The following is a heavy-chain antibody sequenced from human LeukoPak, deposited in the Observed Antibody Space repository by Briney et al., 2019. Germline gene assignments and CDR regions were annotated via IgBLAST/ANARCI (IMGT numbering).Heavy chain of an antibody. CDR2: ISPSGGSS. D-gene: IGHD3-10*01. J-gene: IGHJ4*02. CDR3: ARVSEETGSDY. Sequence: ASVKVSCKASGYTFTDYYIHWVRQAPGQGLEWMGIISPSGGSSSYAQKFQGRVTMTRDKSTSTVYMELSRLRSEDTAVYYCARVSEETGSDYWGQGTLVTVPP. V-gene: IGHV1-46*01. CDR1: GYTFTDYY.